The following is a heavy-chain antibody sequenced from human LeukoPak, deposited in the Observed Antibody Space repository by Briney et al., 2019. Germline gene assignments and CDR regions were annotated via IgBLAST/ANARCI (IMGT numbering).Heavy chain of an antibody. V-gene: IGHV3-15*01. J-gene: IGHJ4*02. Sequence: TGGSLRLSXAASGFTFSNAWMSWVCQAPGKGLEWVGRIKSKTDGATIEYAAPVKGRFTISRDDSKNMVYLQMNSLKTEDTAVYYCATDGPSPWGLRYFDFWGQGTLVTVSS. D-gene: IGHD7-27*01. CDR1: GFTFSNAW. CDR2: IKSKTDGATI. CDR3: ATDGPSPWGLRYFDF.